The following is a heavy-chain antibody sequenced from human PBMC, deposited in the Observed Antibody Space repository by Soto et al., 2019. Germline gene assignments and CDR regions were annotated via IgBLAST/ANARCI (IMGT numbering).Heavy chain of an antibody. CDR1: GGSISSSSYY. J-gene: IGHJ6*03. V-gene: IGHV4-39*01. CDR3: ARLGHRTYYDFWSGPDYYYYYMDV. Sequence: SETLSLTCTVSGGSISSSSYYWGWIRQPPGKGLEWIGGIYYSGSTYYNPSLKSRVTISVDTSKNQFSLKLSSVTAAGTAVYYCARLGHRTYYDFWSGPDYYYYYMDVWGKGTTVTVSS. D-gene: IGHD3-3*01. CDR2: IYYSGST.